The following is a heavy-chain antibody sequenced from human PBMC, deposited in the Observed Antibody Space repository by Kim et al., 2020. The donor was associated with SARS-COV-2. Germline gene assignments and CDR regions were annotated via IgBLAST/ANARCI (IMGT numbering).Heavy chain of an antibody. D-gene: IGHD2-2*01. J-gene: IGHJ6*02. Sequence: KSRVTISVDTSKNQFSLKLSSVTAADTAVYYCARTVVPAARSLYYYGMDVWGQGTTVTVSS. CDR3: ARTVVPAARSLYYYGMDV. V-gene: IGHV4-39*01.